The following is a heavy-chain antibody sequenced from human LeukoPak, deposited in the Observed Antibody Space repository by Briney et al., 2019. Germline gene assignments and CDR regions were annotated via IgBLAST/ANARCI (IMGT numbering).Heavy chain of an antibody. CDR3: ARQFGTGAQLTFDY. Sequence: GESLKISCKGSGYSFTTYWIGWVRQMPGNGLEWMGVIYPGDSDTRYSPSFQGQVTISADKSINTAYLQWSSLKASDTAIHYCARQFGTGAQLTFDYWGQGTLVTVSS. CDR1: GYSFTTYW. V-gene: IGHV5-51*01. J-gene: IGHJ4*02. CDR2: IYPGDSDT. D-gene: IGHD3-10*01.